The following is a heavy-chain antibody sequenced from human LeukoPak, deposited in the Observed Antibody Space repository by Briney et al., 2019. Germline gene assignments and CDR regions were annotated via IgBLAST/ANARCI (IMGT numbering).Heavy chain of an antibody. CDR3: AKTRSYSSSSLSY. V-gene: IGHV3-30*02. J-gene: IGHJ4*02. Sequence: PGGSLRLSCAASGFSFSNYAMHWVRQAPGKGLEWVAFIRHDGTSPYYADSVKGRFTISRDNSKSTLYLQLNSLRTEDTAVYYCAKTRSYSSSSLSYWGQGTLVTVSS. CDR2: IRHDGTSP. D-gene: IGHD6-13*01. CDR1: GFSFSNYA.